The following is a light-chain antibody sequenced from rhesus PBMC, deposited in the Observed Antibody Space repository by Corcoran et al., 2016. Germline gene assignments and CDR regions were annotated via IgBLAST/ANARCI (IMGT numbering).Light chain of an antibody. CDR1: QSVSSN. V-gene: IGKV3-42*03. CDR3: QQYSNWPRT. CDR2: GAS. J-gene: IGKJ1*01. Sequence: EIVMTQSPATLSLSPGERATLSCRASQSVSSNSAWYQQKPGQAPPRLIYGASNRAPGIPDRFSGNGSGTDFTLTLSSLKPGNFTVYYNQQYSNWPRTFGEGTKVEIK.